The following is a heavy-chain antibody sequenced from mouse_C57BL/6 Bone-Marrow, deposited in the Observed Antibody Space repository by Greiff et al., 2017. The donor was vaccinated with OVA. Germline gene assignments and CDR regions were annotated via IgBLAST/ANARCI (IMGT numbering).Heavy chain of an antibody. D-gene: IGHD1-1*01. CDR3: TREVVAGDWYFDV. CDR2: IDPETGGT. V-gene: IGHV1-15*01. CDR1: GYTFTDYE. J-gene: IGHJ1*03. Sequence: QVQLQQSGAELVRPGASVTLSCKASGYTFTDYEMHWVKQTPVHGLEWIGAIDPETGGTAYNQKFKGKAILTADKSSSTAYMELRSLTSEDSAVYDCTREVVAGDWYFDVWGTGTTVTVSS.